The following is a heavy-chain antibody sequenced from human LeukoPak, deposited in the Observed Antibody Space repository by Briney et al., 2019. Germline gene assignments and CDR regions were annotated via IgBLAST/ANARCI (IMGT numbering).Heavy chain of an antibody. CDR3: ARDRVPDDFWSGYYSRGYYYGMDV. CDR2: IYYSGST. V-gene: IGHV4-61*08. J-gene: IGHJ6*02. D-gene: IGHD3-3*01. CDR1: GGSISSGGYY. Sequence: SETLSLTCTVSGGSISSGGYYWSWIRQHPGKGLEWIGYIYYSGSTNYNPSLKSRVTISVDTSKNQFSLKLSSVTAADTAVYYCARDRVPDDFWSGYYSRGYYYGMDVWGQGTTVTVSS.